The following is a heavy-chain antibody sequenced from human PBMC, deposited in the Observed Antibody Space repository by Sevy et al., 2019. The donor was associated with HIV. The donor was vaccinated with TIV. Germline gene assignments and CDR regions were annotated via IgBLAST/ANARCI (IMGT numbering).Heavy chain of an antibody. V-gene: IGHV3-21*01. Sequence: GGSLRLSCAASGFTFSSYSMNWVRQAPGKGLEWVSYISGTSSNIYYADSVKGRFTISRDNAKNSLYLQMNSLGAEDTAVYYCARDPGYTSDSYYYFYMDVWGKGTTVTVSS. CDR2: ISGTSSNI. CDR3: ARDPGYTSDSYYYFYMDV. J-gene: IGHJ6*03. D-gene: IGHD5-18*01. CDR1: GFTFSSYS.